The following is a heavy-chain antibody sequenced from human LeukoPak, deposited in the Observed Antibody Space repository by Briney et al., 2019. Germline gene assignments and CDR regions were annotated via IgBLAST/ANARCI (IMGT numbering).Heavy chain of an antibody. CDR1: GGTFSSYA. CDR2: INPIFGTA. V-gene: IGHV1-69*05. CDR3: ARGTYYDILTGQYYYFDY. D-gene: IGHD3-9*01. J-gene: IGHJ4*02. Sequence: ASVKVSCKASGGTFSSYAISWVRQAPGQGLEWMGGINPIFGTADYAQKFKGRVTITRDAATSTAYMGLSSRRAKDTAVYYCARGTYYDILTGQYYYFDYWGQGTLVTVSS.